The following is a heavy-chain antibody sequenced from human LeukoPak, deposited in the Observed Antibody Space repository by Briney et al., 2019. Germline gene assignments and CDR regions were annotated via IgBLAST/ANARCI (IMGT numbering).Heavy chain of an antibody. J-gene: IGHJ5*02. CDR1: GFTFSDYY. CDR2: ISSSGSTI. D-gene: IGHD6-13*01. V-gene: IGHV3-11*01. CDR3: ATTLLGGLWYSSSWNNWFDP. Sequence: GGSLRLSCAASGFTFSDYYMSWIRQAPGKGLEWVSYISSSGSTIYYADSVKGRFTISRDNAKNSLYLQMNSLRAEDTAVYYCATTLLGGLWYSSSWNNWFDPWGQGTLVTVSS.